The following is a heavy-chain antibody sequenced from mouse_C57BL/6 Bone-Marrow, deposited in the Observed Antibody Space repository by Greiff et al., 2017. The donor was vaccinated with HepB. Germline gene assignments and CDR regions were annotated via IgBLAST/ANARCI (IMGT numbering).Heavy chain of an antibody. CDR3: AKSDGYPDY. D-gene: IGHD2-3*01. V-gene: IGHV1-69*01. CDR1: GYTFTSYW. Sequence: QVQLQQPGAELVMPGASVKLSCKASGYTFTSYWMYWVKQRPGQGLEWIGEIDPSDSYTNYNQKFKGRSTLTVDKSSSTVYMQLSSLTSEDSAVYYCAKSDGYPDYWGQGTTLTVSS. CDR2: IDPSDSYT. J-gene: IGHJ2*01.